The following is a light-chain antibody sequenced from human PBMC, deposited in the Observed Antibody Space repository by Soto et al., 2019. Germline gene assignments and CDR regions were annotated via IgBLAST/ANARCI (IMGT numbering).Light chain of an antibody. CDR3: AGWDDSLNGYV. CDR1: SSNIGAGFD. V-gene: IGLV1-40*01. Sequence: QSVLTQPPSVSGAPGQRVTISCTGSSSNIGAGFDVHWYHQIAGTAPKLLIYGNSNRPSGVPDRFSGSKSGTSASLAISGLQSEDEADYYCAGWDDSLNGYVFGTGTKVTVL. J-gene: IGLJ1*01. CDR2: GNS.